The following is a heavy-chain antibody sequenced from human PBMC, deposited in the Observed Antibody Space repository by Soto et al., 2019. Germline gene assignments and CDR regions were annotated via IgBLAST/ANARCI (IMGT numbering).Heavy chain of an antibody. CDR3: VRDEVNPTGLGFDY. V-gene: IGHV1-18*01. CDR2: INPYYENT. CDR1: DYSFSSYA. J-gene: IGHJ4*02. D-gene: IGHD3-22*01. Sequence: QIQLVQSGAEVKKPGASVKVSCKASDYSFSSYAISWVRQAPGQGLEWMGWINPYYENTNYAQKFQGRISMTTDTSTCTAYMELRSLRFDDTAKYYCVRDEVNPTGLGFDYWGQGTLVTVSS.